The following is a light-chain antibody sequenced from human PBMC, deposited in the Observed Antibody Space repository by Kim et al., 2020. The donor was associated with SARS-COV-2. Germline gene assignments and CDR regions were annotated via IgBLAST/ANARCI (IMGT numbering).Light chain of an antibody. V-gene: IGLV2-23*02. J-gene: IGLJ2*01. CDR3: CSYAGSSTLV. Sequence: GQSITISCTGTSSDVGSYNLVSWYQQHPGKAPKLMIYDVSKRTSGVSNRFSGSKSGNTASLTISGLQAEDEADYYCCSYAGSSTLVFGGGTQLTVL. CDR2: DVS. CDR1: SSDVGSYNL.